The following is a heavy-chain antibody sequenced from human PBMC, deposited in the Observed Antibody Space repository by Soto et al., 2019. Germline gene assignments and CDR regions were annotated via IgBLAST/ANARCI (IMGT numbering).Heavy chain of an antibody. Sequence: QVQLQQWGAGLLKPSETLSLTCAVYGGSFSGYYWRWIRQPPGKALEWIGEINHSGSTNYTPSLKSRGTISVDTSKNKFSLKLSSVTAADTAVYYCARGLGAAAALYYGMDVWGQGTTVTVSS. CDR3: ARGLGAAAALYYGMDV. V-gene: IGHV4-34*01. J-gene: IGHJ6*02. CDR1: GGSFSGYY. D-gene: IGHD6-13*01. CDR2: INHSGST.